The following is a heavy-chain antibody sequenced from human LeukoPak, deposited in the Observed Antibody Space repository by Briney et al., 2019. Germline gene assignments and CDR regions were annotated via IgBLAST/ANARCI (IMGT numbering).Heavy chain of an antibody. J-gene: IGHJ4*02. D-gene: IGHD6-19*01. Sequence: GGPLSFSSLAPGTTSKSYSMYRLRPAPRQELEWVSYISSSSSTIYYADSVKGRFTISRDNAKNSLYLQMNSLRDEDTAVYYCARDLAVASDYWGQGTLVTVSS. CDR1: GTTSKSYS. V-gene: IGHV3-48*02. CDR2: ISSSSSTI. CDR3: ARDLAVASDY.